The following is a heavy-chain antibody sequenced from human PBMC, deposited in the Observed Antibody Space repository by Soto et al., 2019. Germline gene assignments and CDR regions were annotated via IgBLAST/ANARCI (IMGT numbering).Heavy chain of an antibody. CDR3: ARSSGGVFGIIIEGSNWFAP. CDR1: GDTFTSYA. J-gene: IGHJ5*02. V-gene: IGHV1-69*13. Sequence: SVKVSCKASGDTFTSYAISWVRQAPGQGLEWMGGIIPIFGTTNYAQRFQGRVTITADESTSTAYMGLSSLRSEDTAIYYCARSSGGVFGIIIEGSNWFAPWGQGTLVTVSS. D-gene: IGHD3-3*01. CDR2: IIPIFGTT.